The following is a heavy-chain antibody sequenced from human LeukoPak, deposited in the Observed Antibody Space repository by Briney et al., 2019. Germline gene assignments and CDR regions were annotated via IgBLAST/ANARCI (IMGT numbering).Heavy chain of an antibody. CDR1: GFTFSNYG. D-gene: IGHD6-19*01. Sequence: GGSLRLSCAASGFTFSNYGMHWVRQAPGKGLEWVAVIWYDGSNKYYADSVKGRFTISRDNSENTLYLQVNSLRAEDTAVYYCARDRGGSGPTTTDYWGQGTLVTVSS. CDR3: ARDRGGSGPTTTDY. CDR2: IWYDGSNK. V-gene: IGHV3-33*01. J-gene: IGHJ4*02.